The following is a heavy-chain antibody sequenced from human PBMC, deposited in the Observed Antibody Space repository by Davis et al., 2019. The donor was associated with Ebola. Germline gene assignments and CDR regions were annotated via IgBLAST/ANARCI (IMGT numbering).Heavy chain of an antibody. Sequence: SVKVSCKASGGTFSSYAISWVRQAPGQGLEWMGGILPIFGTANYAQKFQGRVTITADESTSTAYMELSSLRSEDTAVYYCARDFAPVPFECFGVVSEKCLRNNWFDPWGQGTLVTVSS. J-gene: IGHJ5*02. D-gene: IGHD3-3*01. V-gene: IGHV1-69*13. CDR1: GGTFSSYA. CDR2: ILPIFGTA. CDR3: ARDFAPVPFECFGVVSEKCLRNNWFDP.